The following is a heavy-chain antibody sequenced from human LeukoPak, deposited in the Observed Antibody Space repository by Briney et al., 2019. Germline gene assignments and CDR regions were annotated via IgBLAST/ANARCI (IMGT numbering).Heavy chain of an antibody. CDR2: TYRSGYT. J-gene: IGHJ4*02. CDR1: GYSLSIGYY. Sequence: SETLSLTCAVSGYSLSIGYYWGWIRQPPGKGLEWIGNTYRSGYTYYNPSLKSRVTISVDTSKNQFSLKLSSVTAADTAVYYCARRLDSWSFDSWGQGTLVTVSS. V-gene: IGHV4-38-2*01. D-gene: IGHD3-9*01. CDR3: ARRLDSWSFDS.